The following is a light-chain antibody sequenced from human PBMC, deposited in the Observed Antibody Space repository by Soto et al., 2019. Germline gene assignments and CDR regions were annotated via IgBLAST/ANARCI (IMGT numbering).Light chain of an antibody. V-gene: IGKV1-5*03. CDR1: QTISSW. CDR2: KAS. J-gene: IGKJ1*01. CDR3: QHYNSYSEA. Sequence: EIQMTQSPSTLYESVGERVTITCRASQTISSWLAWYQQKPGKAPKLLIYKASTLKSGVPSRFSGSGSGTEFTLTISSLQPDDFATYYCQHYNSYSEAFGQGTKVDIK.